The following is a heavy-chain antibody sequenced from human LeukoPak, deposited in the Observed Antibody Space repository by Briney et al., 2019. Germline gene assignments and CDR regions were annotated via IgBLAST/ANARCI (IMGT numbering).Heavy chain of an antibody. D-gene: IGHD2-15*01. CDR1: GDSIRSSY. CDR2: IYYSGST. J-gene: IGHJ6*02. CDR3: ARRGGGRGAYYYGMDV. Sequence: SETLSLTCTVSGDSIRSSYWNWIRQPPGKGLEWIGYIYYSGSTNYNPSLKSRVTISVDTSKNQFSLKLSSVTAADTAVYYCARRGGGRGAYYYGMDVWGQGTTVTVSS. V-gene: IGHV4-59*08.